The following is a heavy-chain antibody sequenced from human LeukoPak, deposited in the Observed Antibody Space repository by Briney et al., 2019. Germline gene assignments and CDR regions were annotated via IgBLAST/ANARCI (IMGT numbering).Heavy chain of an antibody. Sequence: PSETLSLTCTVSGGSISSSSYYWGWIRQPPGKGLEWIGYIYNSGSTNYNPSLESRVTISVDTSRNQFSLKLRSVTAADTAVYYCARCSGGTCYQGFDYWGQGTLVTVSS. J-gene: IGHJ4*02. V-gene: IGHV4-61*05. CDR1: GGSISSSSYY. CDR3: ARCSGGTCYQGFDY. CDR2: IYNSGST. D-gene: IGHD2-15*01.